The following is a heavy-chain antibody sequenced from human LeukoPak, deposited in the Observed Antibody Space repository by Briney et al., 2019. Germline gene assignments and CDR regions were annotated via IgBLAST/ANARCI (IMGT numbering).Heavy chain of an antibody. CDR2: INHSGST. V-gene: IGHV4-34*01. D-gene: IGHD2-2*01. CDR1: GGSFSGYY. J-gene: IGHJ4*02. CDR3: ARTLPAAFDY. Sequence: SETLSLTCAVYGGSFSGYYWSWIRQPPGKGLEWIGEINHSGSTNYNPSLKSRVTISVDTSKNQFSLKLSSVTAADTAVYYCARTLPAAFDYWGQGTLVTVSS.